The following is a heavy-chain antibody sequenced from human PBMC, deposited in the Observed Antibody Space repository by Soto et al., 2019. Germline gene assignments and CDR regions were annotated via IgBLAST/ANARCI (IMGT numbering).Heavy chain of an antibody. CDR2: VIPNLGVT. CDR3: ARDKGYCSDASCPDFDY. D-gene: IGHD2-15*01. J-gene: IGHJ4*02. V-gene: IGHV1-69*04. Sequence: SGNVAFKAAGGTLSRYTFSWVRQAPGPGLEWMGRVIPNLGVTNYAKKFQGRFTIVVDTSTSTAYMELNSLRYEDTAVYYCARDKGYCSDASCPDFDYWGQGTLVTVSS. CDR1: GGTLSRYT.